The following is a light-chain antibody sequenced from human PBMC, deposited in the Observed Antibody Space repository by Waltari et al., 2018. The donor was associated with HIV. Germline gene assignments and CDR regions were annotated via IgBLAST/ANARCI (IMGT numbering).Light chain of an antibody. J-gene: IGKJ3*01. V-gene: IGKV3-20*01. CDR1: QSVYSNY. CDR2: GAF. Sequence: EIVLTQSPGSLSLSPGERATLSCRASQSVYSNYLAWYQQKPGQAPRLLIYGAFSRTPGTPDRFSASGSETDFTLTVGSLEPEDFAVYYCQQYATPPFSFGPGTRVEIK. CDR3: QQYATPPFS.